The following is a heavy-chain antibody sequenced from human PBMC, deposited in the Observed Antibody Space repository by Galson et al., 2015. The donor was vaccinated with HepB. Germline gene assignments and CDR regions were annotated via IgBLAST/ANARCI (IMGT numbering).Heavy chain of an antibody. V-gene: IGHV3-48*03. CDR2: ISSSGSTV. CDR3: ARDREYNVALTAPRH. CDR1: GFTFSNYD. J-gene: IGHJ4*02. D-gene: IGHD2-21*02. Sequence: SLRLSCAASGFTFSNYDINWVRPAPGKGLEWISYISSSGSTVSYADSVKGRFTISRDNAKNSLYLQMNSLRAEDTAVYYCARDREYNVALTAPRHWGQGTLVTVSS.